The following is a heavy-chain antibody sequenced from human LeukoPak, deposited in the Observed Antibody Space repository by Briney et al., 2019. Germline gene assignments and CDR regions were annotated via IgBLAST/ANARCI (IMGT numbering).Heavy chain of an antibody. D-gene: IGHD1-14*01. J-gene: IGHJ3*02. CDR3: ARYRNEALFAFDI. Sequence: SETLSPTCTVSGDSINNYYWSWIWQPPGKGLEWIGYIYYSGSTNYNPSLKSRVTISVDTSKNQFSLKLNSVTAADTAVYYCARYRNEALFAFDIWGQGTMVTVSS. V-gene: IGHV4-59*01. CDR1: GDSINNYY. CDR2: IYYSGST.